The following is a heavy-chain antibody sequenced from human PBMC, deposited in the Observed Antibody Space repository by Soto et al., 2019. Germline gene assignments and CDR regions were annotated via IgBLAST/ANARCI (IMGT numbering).Heavy chain of an antibody. CDR1: GFSVTSYA. Sequence: EVQLLESGGGLVQPGGSLRLSCVASGFSVTSYALSWVRQAPGKGLEWVSGISRSGGDTYYTDSVKGRFTVSRDSSKNTLSLQMNSLRAEDTAVYYCGKGSSSGWYKFDYWGQGTLVTVSS. CDR2: ISRSGGDT. J-gene: IGHJ4*02. CDR3: GKGSSSGWYKFDY. D-gene: IGHD6-19*01. V-gene: IGHV3-23*01.